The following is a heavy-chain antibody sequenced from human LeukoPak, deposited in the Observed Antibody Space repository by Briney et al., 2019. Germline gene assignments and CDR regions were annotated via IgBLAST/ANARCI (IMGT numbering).Heavy chain of an antibody. CDR1: GFTFSSYA. V-gene: IGHV3-30*01. CDR2: ISYDGSNK. D-gene: IGHD4-23*01. J-gene: IGHJ4*02. Sequence: GGSLKLSCAASGFTFSSYAMHWVRQAPGKGLEWVAVISYDGSNKYYADSVKGRFTISRDNAKNSLYLQMNSLRAEDTALYYCAKDILGGNGPFDYWGQGTLVTVSS. CDR3: AKDILGGNGPFDY.